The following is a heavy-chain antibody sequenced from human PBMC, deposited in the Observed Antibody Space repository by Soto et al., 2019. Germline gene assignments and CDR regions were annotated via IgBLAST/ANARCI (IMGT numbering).Heavy chain of an antibody. D-gene: IGHD3-10*01. CDR1: GGTFSSYA. V-gene: IGHV1-69*13. J-gene: IGHJ6*02. Sequence: SVKVSCKASGGTFSSYAIGWVRQAPGQGLEWMGGIIPIFGTANYAQKFQGRVTITADESTSTAYMELSSLRSEDTAVYYCASGSYYQPIYYYCMDVWGQGPTVTVSS. CDR2: IIPIFGTA. CDR3: ASGSYYQPIYYYCMDV.